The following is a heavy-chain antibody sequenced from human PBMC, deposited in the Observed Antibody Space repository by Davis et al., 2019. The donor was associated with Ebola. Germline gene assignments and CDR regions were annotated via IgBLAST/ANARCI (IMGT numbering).Heavy chain of an antibody. J-gene: IGHJ5*01. V-gene: IGHV4-34*01. D-gene: IGHD4-17*01. CDR1: GGSFSAYF. CDR3: ARTTKTNIEDSGLGYNSFDS. CDR2: ISHHNGYT. Sequence: GSLRLSCAVYGGSFSAYFWSWIRQPPEKGLEWIGEISHHNGYTNYNPSLKSRVAISVDSSKNQFSLKINSVTAADTATYYCARTTKTNIEDSGLGYNSFDSWGQGVLVSVSS.